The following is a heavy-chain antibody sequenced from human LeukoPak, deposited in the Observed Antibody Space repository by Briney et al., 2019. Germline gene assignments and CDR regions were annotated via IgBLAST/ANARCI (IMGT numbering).Heavy chain of an antibody. J-gene: IGHJ4*02. D-gene: IGHD3-22*01. CDR1: GFTFGDYA. CDR2: ISSNGGTT. CDR3: ASTYHYDSSGYYPFDY. V-gene: IGHV3-64D*09. Sequence: AGGSLRLSCTASGFTFGDYAMSWVRQAPGKGLEYVSGISSNGGTTGYADSVKGRFTISRDNSKRTLFLQMSSLRTEDTAIYYCASTYHYDSSGYYPFDYWGQGTLVTVSS.